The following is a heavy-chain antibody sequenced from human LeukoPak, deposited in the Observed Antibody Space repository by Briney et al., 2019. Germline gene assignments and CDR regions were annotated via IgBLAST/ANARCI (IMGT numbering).Heavy chain of an antibody. CDR1: GFTFSSYA. CDR3: ATPQLVLLQSFQH. CDR2: ISGSGGST. Sequence: GGSLRLSCAASGFTFSSYAMSWVRQAPGKGLEWVSAISGSGGSTYYADSVKGRFTISRDNAKNSLYLQMNSLRDEDTAVYYCATPQLVLLQSFQHWGQGTLVTVSS. V-gene: IGHV3-23*01. J-gene: IGHJ1*01. D-gene: IGHD6-13*01.